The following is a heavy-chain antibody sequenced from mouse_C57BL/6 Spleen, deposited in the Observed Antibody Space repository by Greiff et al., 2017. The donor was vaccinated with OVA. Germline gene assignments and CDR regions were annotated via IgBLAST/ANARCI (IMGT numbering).Heavy chain of an antibody. CDR1: GYTFTEYT. D-gene: IGHD1-1*01. J-gene: IGHJ2*01. Sequence: QVQLKQSGAELVKPGASVKLSCKASGYTFTEYTIHWVKQRSGQGLEWIGWFYPGSGSIKYNEKFKDKATLTADKSSSTVYMELSRLTSEDSAVYFCARHEELITTVVAPYFDYWGKGTTLTVSS. CDR3: ARHEELITTVVAPYFDY. V-gene: IGHV1-62-2*01. CDR2: FYPGSGSI.